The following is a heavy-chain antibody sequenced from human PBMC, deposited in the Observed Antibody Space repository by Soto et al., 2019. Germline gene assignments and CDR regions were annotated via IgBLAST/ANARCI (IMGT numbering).Heavy chain of an antibody. CDR2: IYPGDSDT. CDR3: ECHARRIITVYNCYDMDV. V-gene: IGHV5-51*01. J-gene: IGHJ6*02. CDR1: GYSFTSYW. D-gene: IGHD3-22*01. Sequence: PGESLKISCQGSGYSFTSYWIGWVRQMPGKGLEWMGIIYPGDSDTRYSPSFQGQVTISADKSISTAYLQWSSLKASDTAMYYCECHARRIITVYNCYDMDVWGQGTTVTVSS.